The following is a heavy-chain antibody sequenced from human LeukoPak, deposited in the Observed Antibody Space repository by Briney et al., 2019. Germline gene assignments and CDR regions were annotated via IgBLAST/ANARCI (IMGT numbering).Heavy chain of an antibody. J-gene: IGHJ5*02. Sequence: GSLRLSCAGSGFTFNDHYMAWVRQPPGKGLEWIGSISYSGSTYYNPSLKSRVTMSVDTSKNQFSLKLSSVTAADTAVYYCARERSFTVAVFLFDPWGQGTLVTVSS. CDR3: ARERSFTVAVFLFDP. D-gene: IGHD6-19*01. CDR2: ISYSGST. V-gene: IGHV4-38-2*02. CDR1: GFTFNDHY.